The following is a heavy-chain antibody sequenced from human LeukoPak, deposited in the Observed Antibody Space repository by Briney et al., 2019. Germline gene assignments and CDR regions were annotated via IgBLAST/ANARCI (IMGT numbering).Heavy chain of an antibody. CDR2: IYYSGST. Sequence: SETLSLTCTVSGGSISSYYWSWIRQPAGKGLEWIGYIYYSGSTNYNPSLKSRVTISVDTSKNQFSLKLRSVTAADTAVYYCARPVPSRLGWFDPWGQGTLVTVSS. CDR3: ARPVPSRLGWFDP. CDR1: GGSISSYY. D-gene: IGHD1-1*01. J-gene: IGHJ5*02. V-gene: IGHV4-59*08.